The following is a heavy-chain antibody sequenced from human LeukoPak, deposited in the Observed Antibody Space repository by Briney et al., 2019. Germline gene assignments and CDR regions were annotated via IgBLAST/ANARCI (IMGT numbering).Heavy chain of an antibody. J-gene: IGHJ4*02. CDR2: IYYSGST. D-gene: IGHD3-3*01. Sequence: SETLSLTCTVSGGSISSSSYYWGWIRQPPGKGLEWIGSIYYSGSTYYNPSLKSRVTISVDTSKNQFSLKLSSVTAADTGVYYCAILTYYDFWSGQVYYFDYWGQGTLVTVSS. V-gene: IGHV4-39*01. CDR1: GGSISSSSYY. CDR3: AILTYYDFWSGQVYYFDY.